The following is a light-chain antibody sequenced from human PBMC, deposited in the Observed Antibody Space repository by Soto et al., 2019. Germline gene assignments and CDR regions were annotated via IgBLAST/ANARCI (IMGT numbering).Light chain of an antibody. CDR1: SSDVGGYKY. CDR3: SSYTSSGSFWV. Sequence: QSVLTQPASVSGSPGQSITISCTGTSSDVGGYKYVSWYQHHPGKAPKLMIYEVSYRPSGVSDRFSGSKSGNAASLTISGLQAEDEADYFCSSYTSSGSFWVFGEGTKLTVL. CDR2: EVS. V-gene: IGLV2-14*01. J-gene: IGLJ3*02.